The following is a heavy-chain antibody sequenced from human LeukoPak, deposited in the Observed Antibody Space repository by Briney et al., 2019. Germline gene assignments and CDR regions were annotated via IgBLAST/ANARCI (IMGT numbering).Heavy chain of an antibody. V-gene: IGHV4-39*07. CDR2: IYYSGST. CDR1: GGSISSSSYY. Sequence: SETLSLTCAVSGGSISSSSYYWGWIRQPPGKGLEWIGSIYYSGSTYYDPSLKSRVTISVDTSKNQFSLKLSSVTAADTAVYYCASSRGYYDILTGYYRWGQGTLVTVSS. CDR3: ASSRGYYDILTGYYR. D-gene: IGHD3-9*01. J-gene: IGHJ4*02.